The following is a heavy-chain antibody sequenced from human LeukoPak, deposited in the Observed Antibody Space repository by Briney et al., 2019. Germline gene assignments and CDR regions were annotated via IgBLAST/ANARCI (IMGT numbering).Heavy chain of an antibody. V-gene: IGHV4-39*01. D-gene: IGHD6-13*01. Sequence: SETLSLTCTVSGGSISSSSYYWGWIRQPPGKGLEWIGSIYYSGSTYYNPSLKSRVTISVDTSKNQFSLKLSSVTAAGTAVYYCARVTLAGTPDYFDYWGQGTLVTVSS. CDR2: IYYSGST. CDR3: ARVTLAGTPDYFDY. J-gene: IGHJ4*02. CDR1: GGSISSSSYY.